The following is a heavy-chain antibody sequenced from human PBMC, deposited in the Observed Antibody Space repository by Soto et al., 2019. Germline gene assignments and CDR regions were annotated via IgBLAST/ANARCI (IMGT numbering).Heavy chain of an antibody. V-gene: IGHV4-59*01. Sequence: QVQLQESGPGLVKPSETLSLTCTVSGGSISSYYWSWIRQPPGKALEWIGYIYYSGSTNYNPSLKSRVTISVDTSKNPFSLKLSAVTAADTAVYYCARPRYSSSWYYFDYWGQGTLVTVSS. CDR1: GGSISSYY. D-gene: IGHD6-13*01. CDR2: IYYSGST. CDR3: ARPRYSSSWYYFDY. J-gene: IGHJ4*02.